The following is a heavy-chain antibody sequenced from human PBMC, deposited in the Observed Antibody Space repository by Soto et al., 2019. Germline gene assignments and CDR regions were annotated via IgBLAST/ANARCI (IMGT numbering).Heavy chain of an antibody. CDR2: ISWDGGST. CDR1: GFTFDDYT. J-gene: IGHJ4*02. V-gene: IGHV3-43*01. Sequence: GSLRLSCAASGFTFDDYTMHWVRQAPGKGLEWVSLISWDGGSTYYADSVKGRFTISRDNSKNSLYLQMNSLRTEDTALYYCAKDTQDGRWLQFGLVDYWGQGTLVTVSS. CDR3: AKDTQDGRWLQFGLVDY. D-gene: IGHD5-12*01.